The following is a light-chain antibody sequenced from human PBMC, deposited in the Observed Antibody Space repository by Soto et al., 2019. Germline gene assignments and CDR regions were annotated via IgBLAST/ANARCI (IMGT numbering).Light chain of an antibody. CDR3: AAWDDSLNRVV. J-gene: IGLJ2*01. CDR1: SSNIGSNS. Sequence: QSVLTQPPSASGTPGQRVTISCSGSSSNIGSNSVNWYQQLPGTAPKLLMYSSNQRPSGVPDRFSGSKSGTSASLAISGLQSEDEADYYCAAWDDSLNRVVFGGGTKVTVL. CDR2: SSN. V-gene: IGLV1-44*01.